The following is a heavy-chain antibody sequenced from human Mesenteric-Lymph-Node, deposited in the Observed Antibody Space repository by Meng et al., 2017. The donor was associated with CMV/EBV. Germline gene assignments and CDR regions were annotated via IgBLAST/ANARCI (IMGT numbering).Heavy chain of an antibody. Sequence: GSLRLSCTVSSGSVTSGSYYWTWLLQPPGKALEWIGYIHHSGTTKYNHSLKSRVIISVDTSKNQFSLKLTSVVAADTAVYYCARDGYYYDRSGFYAWGQGTLVTVSS. CDR2: IHHSGTT. D-gene: IGHD3-22*01. V-gene: IGHV4-61*01. J-gene: IGHJ4*02. CDR3: ARDGYYYDRSGFYA. CDR1: SGSVTSGSYY.